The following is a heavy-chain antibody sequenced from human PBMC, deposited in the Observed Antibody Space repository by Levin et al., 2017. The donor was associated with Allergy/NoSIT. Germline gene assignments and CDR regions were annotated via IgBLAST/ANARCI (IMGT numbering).Heavy chain of an antibody. CDR3: TKDIYFNFVWGRYRPGDH. J-gene: IGHJ4*02. D-gene: IGHD3-16*02. CDR2: ISDTGAAT. V-gene: IGHV3-23*01. Sequence: PGGSLRLSCAASGFTFNDNAMSWVRQAPGKGLEWVSLISDTGAATYYADFVKGRFTISRDNSKNTLYLHMNGLTVEDTAVYYCTKDIYFNFVWGRYRPGDHWGQGNLVTVSS. CDR1: GFTFNDNA.